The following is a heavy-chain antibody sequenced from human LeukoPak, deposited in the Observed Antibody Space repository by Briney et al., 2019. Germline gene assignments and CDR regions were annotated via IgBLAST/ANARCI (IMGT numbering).Heavy chain of an antibody. CDR1: GFTFSSYA. V-gene: IGHV3-30-3*01. D-gene: IGHD2-2*01. CDR3: ARGECSSTSCYPDY. J-gene: IGHJ4*02. CDR2: ISYDGSNK. Sequence: PGGSLRLSCAASGFTFSSYAMHWVRQAPGKGLEWVAVISYDGSNKYYADSVKGRFTISRDNSKNTLYLQMNSLRAEDTAVYYCARGECSSTSCYPDYWGQGTLVTVSS.